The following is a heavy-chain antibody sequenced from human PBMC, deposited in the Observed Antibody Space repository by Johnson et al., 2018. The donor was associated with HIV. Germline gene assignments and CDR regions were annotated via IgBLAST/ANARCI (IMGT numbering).Heavy chain of an antibody. V-gene: IGHV3-11*04. CDR3: AKAWELLGRRAALDI. CDR2: ISSSGSTI. J-gene: IGHJ3*02. CDR1: GFTFSDYY. D-gene: IGHD1-26*01. Sequence: QEQLVESGGGVVQPGGSLRLSCAASGFTFSDYYMSWIRQAPGKGLEWVSYISSSGSTIYYADSVKGRFTISRDNSKNTLFLQMESLRVEDTAIYYCAKAWELLGRRAALDIWGQGTMVTVSS.